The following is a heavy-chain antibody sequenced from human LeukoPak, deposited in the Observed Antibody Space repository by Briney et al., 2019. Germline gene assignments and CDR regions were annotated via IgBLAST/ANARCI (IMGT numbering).Heavy chain of an antibody. Sequence: GASVKVSCKASEYTFTGYYIHWVRQAPGQGLEWMGWNNPNSGGTFYAQKFQGRVSMTRDTSISTAYMELNRLRSDDTAVYYCARYGTVTTDFDYWGQGTLVTVSS. D-gene: IGHD4-17*01. J-gene: IGHJ4*02. CDR3: ARYGTVTTDFDY. V-gene: IGHV1-2*02. CDR2: NNPNSGGT. CDR1: EYTFTGYY.